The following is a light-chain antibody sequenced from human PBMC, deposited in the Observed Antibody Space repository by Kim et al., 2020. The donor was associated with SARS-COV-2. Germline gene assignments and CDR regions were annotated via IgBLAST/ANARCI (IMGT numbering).Light chain of an antibody. CDR3: QQYLSSSALT. V-gene: IGKV4-1*01. Sequence: DIVMTQSPDSLAVSLGERATINCKSSQSVLYSFNNKNYLAWYQQKPGQSPKLLIYWASTRESGVPDRFSGSGSGTDFTLTISSLQAEDVAVYYCQQYLSSSALTFGGGTKVDIK. J-gene: IGKJ4*01. CDR1: QSVLYSFNNKNY. CDR2: WAS.